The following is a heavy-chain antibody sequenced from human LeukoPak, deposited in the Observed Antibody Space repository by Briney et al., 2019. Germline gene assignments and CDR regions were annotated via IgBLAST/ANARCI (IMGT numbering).Heavy chain of an antibody. CDR3: ARGSSSWGYYYYMDV. D-gene: IGHD6-13*01. V-gene: IGHV3-33*01. CDR1: GFTFSSYG. Sequence: GGSLRLSCAASGFTFSSYGMHWVRQAPGKGLEWVAVIWYDGSNKYYADSVKGRFTISRDNSKNTLYLQMNSLRAEDTAVYYCARGSSSWGYYYYMDVWGKGTTVTVSS. CDR2: IWYDGSNK. J-gene: IGHJ6*03.